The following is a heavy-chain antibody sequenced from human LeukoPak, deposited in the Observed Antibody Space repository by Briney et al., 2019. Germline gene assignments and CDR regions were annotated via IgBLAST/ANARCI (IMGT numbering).Heavy chain of an antibody. V-gene: IGHV4-30-2*01. Sequence: SETLSPTCAVSGGSISSGGYSWSWIRQPPGKGLEWIGYIYHSGSTYYNPSLKSRVTISVDRSKNQFSLKLSSVTAADTAVYYCARGKGGIIDYWGQGTLVTVSS. CDR3: ARGKGGIIDY. CDR2: IYHSGST. D-gene: IGHD1-26*01. J-gene: IGHJ4*02. CDR1: GGSISSGGYS.